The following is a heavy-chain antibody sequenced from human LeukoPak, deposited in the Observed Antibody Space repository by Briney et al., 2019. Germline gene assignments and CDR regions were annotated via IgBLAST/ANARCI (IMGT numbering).Heavy chain of an antibody. CDR2: ISGSGGRI. D-gene: IGHD6-13*01. Sequence: PGGSLRLSYAASGFTFSSYAMSWVRQAPGTGLEWASAISGSGGRIYYADSVKGRFTISRANAKNSLYLQMNSLRAEDTAVYYCARGEENSSSWLRGGYYYGMDVWGQGTTVTVSS. CDR3: ARGEENSSSWLRGGYYYGMDV. V-gene: IGHV3-23*01. J-gene: IGHJ6*02. CDR1: GFTFSSYA.